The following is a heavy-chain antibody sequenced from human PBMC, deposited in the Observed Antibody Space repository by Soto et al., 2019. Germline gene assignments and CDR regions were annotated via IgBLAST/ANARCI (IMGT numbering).Heavy chain of an antibody. CDR2: IYYSGST. Sequence: SETLSLTCTVSGVSISSYYWSWIRQPPGKGLEWIGYIYYSGSTNYNPSLKSRVTISVDTSKNQFSLKLSSVTAADTAVYYYARGYYYYMDVWGKGTTVTVSS. CDR1: GVSISSYY. V-gene: IGHV4-59*01. CDR3: ARGYYYYMDV. J-gene: IGHJ6*03.